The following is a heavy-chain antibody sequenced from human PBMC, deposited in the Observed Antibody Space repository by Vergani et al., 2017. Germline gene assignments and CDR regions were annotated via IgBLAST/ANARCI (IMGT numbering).Heavy chain of an antibody. CDR1: GFSFRTFS. V-gene: IGHV3-74*03. CDR2: ISPDGRTT. J-gene: IGHJ6*03. CDR3: AKGGIFGLDYMDV. D-gene: IGHD3/OR15-3a*01. Sequence: DVDLVESGGGFVQPGGSRRLSCAASGFSFRTFSMFWVRQPPGKGLAWVSKISPDGRTTEYADSVRGRFTISRDNANSMLYLQMNSLRAEDTALYYCAKGGIFGLDYMDVWGKGTTVTVSS.